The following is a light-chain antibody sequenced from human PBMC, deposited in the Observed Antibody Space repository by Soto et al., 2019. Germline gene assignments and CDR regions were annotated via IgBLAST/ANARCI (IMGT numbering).Light chain of an antibody. V-gene: IGLV2-8*01. Sequence: QSALTQPPSASGSPGQSVTISCTGTNSDIGGYNYVSWYQHHPGKAPKLMIYEVSKRPSGVPDRFSGSKSGNTASLTVSGLQAEDEADYYCSSYAGSNNWVFGGGTKL. CDR3: SSYAGSNNWV. CDR2: EVS. J-gene: IGLJ3*02. CDR1: NSDIGGYNY.